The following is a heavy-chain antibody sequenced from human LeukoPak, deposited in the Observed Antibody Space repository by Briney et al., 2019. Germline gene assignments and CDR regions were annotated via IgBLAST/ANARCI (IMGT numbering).Heavy chain of an antibody. CDR3: ASRVGNNRYVYYFDY. D-gene: IGHD3-16*01. Sequence: PSETLSLTCAVSGGSISSSNWWSWVRQPPGKGLEWIGEIYHSGSTNYNSSLKSRVTISVDKSKNQFSLKLNSVSAADTAVYYCASRVGNNRYVYYFDYWGQGTLVTVSS. CDR2: IYHSGST. J-gene: IGHJ4*02. V-gene: IGHV4-4*02. CDR1: GGSISSSNW.